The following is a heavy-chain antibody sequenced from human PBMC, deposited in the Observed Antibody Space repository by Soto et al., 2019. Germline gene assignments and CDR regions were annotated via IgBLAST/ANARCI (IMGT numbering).Heavy chain of an antibody. V-gene: IGHV3-21*01. D-gene: IGHD6-6*01. CDR1: GFTFSSYS. CDR2: ISSSSSYI. J-gene: IGHJ6*02. CDR3: ARDEGSSSDYYYYGMDV. Sequence: GGSLRLSCAASGFTFSSYSMNWVRQAPGKGLEWVSSISSSSSYIYYADSVKGRFTISRDNAKNSLYLQMNSLRAEDTAVYYCARDEGSSSDYYYYGMDVWGQGTTVTVSS.